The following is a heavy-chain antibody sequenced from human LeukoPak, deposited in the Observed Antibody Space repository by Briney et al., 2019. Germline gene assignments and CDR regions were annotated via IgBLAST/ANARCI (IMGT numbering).Heavy chain of an antibody. CDR1: GYSFTSYW. CDR2: IYLADSDT. D-gene: IGHD1-20*01. CDR3: ASHNWNDVSDY. Sequence: AGESLKISCKGSGYSFTSYWIGGVGRLQGKGLEWIGIIYLADSDTRYSPTFQGQATISPDKPISTANLQWSSLKASDTAMYYSASHNWNDVSDYWGQGTLVTVSS. J-gene: IGHJ4*02. V-gene: IGHV5-51*01.